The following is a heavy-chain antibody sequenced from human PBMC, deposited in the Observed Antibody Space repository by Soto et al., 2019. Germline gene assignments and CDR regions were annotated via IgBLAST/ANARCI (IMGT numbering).Heavy chain of an antibody. CDR3: ARVADWTTQGGWFDP. CDR1: GFTFSSYA. V-gene: IGHV3-30-3*01. CDR2: ISYDGSNK. J-gene: IGHJ5*02. D-gene: IGHD3-9*01. Sequence: GGSLRLSCAASGFTFSSYAMHWVRQAPGKGLEWVAVISYDGSNKYYADSVKGRFTISRDNSKNTLYLQMNSLRAEDTAVYYCARVADWTTQGGWFDPWGQGTLVTVSS.